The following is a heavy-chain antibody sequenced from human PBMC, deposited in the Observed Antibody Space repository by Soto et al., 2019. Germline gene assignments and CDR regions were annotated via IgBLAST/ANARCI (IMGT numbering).Heavy chain of an antibody. D-gene: IGHD3-3*01. Sequence: QVQLVQSGAEEKKPGASVKVSCKASGYTFTSYAMHWVRQAPGQRLEWMGWINAGNGNTKYSQKFQGRVTITRDTSASTAYMELSSLRSEDTAVYYCARDLGYDFWSGYRIGGMDVWGQGTTVTVSS. CDR2: INAGNGNT. J-gene: IGHJ6*02. CDR3: ARDLGYDFWSGYRIGGMDV. V-gene: IGHV1-3*05. CDR1: GYTFTSYA.